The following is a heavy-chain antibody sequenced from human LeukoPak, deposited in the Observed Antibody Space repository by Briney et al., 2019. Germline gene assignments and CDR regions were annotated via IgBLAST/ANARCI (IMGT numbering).Heavy chain of an antibody. J-gene: IGHJ5*02. CDR3: ARDFTMVRGARGLNWFDR. V-gene: IGHV4-4*07. CDR2: IYTSGST. CDR1: GGSISSYY. Sequence: SETLSLTCTVSGGSISSYYWSWIRQPAGKGLEWIGRIYTSGSTNYSPSLKSRVTMSVDTSKNQFSLKLSSVTAADTAVYYCARDFTMVRGARGLNWFDRWGQGTLVTVSS. D-gene: IGHD3-10*01.